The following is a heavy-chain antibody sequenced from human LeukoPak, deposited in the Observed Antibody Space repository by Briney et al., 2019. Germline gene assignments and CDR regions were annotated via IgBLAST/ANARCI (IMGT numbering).Heavy chain of an antibody. CDR3: AKEWTYYYDSSGYYWGNPFDI. Sequence: SGGSLRLSCAASGFTFSSYAMSWVRQAPGKGLEWVSGISGSGSSTYYADSVKGRFTISRDNSKNTLYLQMNSLRAEDTAVYYCAKEWTYYYDSSGYYWGNPFDIWGQGTMVTVSS. V-gene: IGHV3-23*01. CDR2: ISGSGSST. D-gene: IGHD3-22*01. CDR1: GFTFSSYA. J-gene: IGHJ3*02.